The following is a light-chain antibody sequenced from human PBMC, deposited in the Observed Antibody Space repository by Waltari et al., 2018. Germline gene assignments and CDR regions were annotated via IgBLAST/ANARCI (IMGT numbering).Light chain of an antibody. J-gene: IGKJ3*01. Sequence: DIQMTQSPSSLSAFVGDRVIITCQAIQDISNYLNWYQQKPGKAPKLLIRDASNLEPGVPTRFSGSQSRTDFTLTISSLQPEDVGTYYCQRYDNLPIFAFGPGTKVEIK. CDR2: DAS. V-gene: IGKV1-33*01. CDR1: QDISNY. CDR3: QRYDNLPIFA.